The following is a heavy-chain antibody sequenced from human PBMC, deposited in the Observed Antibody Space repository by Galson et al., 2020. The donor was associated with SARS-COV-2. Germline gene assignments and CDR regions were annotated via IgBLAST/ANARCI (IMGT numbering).Heavy chain of an antibody. CDR1: GGSFSGYY. CDR3: ARGGIAAAGFDYYYYGMDV. Sequence: SETLSLTCAVYGGSFSGYYWSWIRQPPGKGLEWIGEINHSGSTNYNPSLKSRVTISVDTSKNQFSLKLSSVTAADTAVYYCARGGIAAAGFDYYYYGMDVWCQGTTVTVSS. V-gene: IGHV4-34*01. D-gene: IGHD6-13*01. CDR2: INHSGST. J-gene: IGHJ6*02.